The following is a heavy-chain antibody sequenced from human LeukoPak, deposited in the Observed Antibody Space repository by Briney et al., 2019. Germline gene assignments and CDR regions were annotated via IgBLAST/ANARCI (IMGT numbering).Heavy chain of an antibody. CDR3: TAYSSSYFCFDP. CDR2: IERTSEGGTI. J-gene: IGHJ5*02. CDR1: GFTFRDAW. V-gene: IGHV3-15*04. D-gene: IGHD6-13*01. Sequence: GGSLRLSCTASGFTFRDAWMSWVRQAPGKGLEWVVRIERTSEGGTIDYSAPVKGRFRVSRDDSKSTLFLQMNSLKIEDTACYYCTAYSSSYFCFDPWGQGTLVTVS.